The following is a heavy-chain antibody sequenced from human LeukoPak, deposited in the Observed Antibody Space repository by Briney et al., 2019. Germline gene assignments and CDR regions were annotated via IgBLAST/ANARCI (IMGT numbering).Heavy chain of an antibody. CDR3: ARVNPGLQYKLRFVFDY. D-gene: IGHD3-3*01. V-gene: IGHV4-30-4*08. CDR2: IYYSGST. J-gene: IGHJ4*02. CDR1: GGSISSGDYY. Sequence: SSQTLSLTCTVSGGSISSGDYYWSWIRQPPGKGLEWIGYIYYSGSTYYNPSLKSRVTISVDTSKNQFSLKLSSVTAADTAVYYCARVNPGLQYKLRFVFDYWGQGTLVTVSS.